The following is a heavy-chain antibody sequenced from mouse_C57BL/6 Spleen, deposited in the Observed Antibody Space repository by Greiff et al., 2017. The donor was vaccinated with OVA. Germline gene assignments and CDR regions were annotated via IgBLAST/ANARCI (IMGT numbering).Heavy chain of an antibody. V-gene: IGHV14-1*01. CDR3: TSITTVVPAFDY. CDR1: GFNIKDYY. D-gene: IGHD1-1*01. Sequence: VQLQQSGAELVRPGASVKLSCTASGFNIKDYYMHWVKQSPEKGLEWIGRIDPEGGDTDYAPKFQGKATMTADTSSNTAYLQLSRLKSEDTAVYYCTSITTVVPAFDYWGQGTTLTVSS. CDR2: IDPEGGDT. J-gene: IGHJ2*01.